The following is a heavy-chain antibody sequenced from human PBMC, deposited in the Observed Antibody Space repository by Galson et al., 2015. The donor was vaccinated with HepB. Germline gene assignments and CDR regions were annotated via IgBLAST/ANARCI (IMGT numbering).Heavy chain of an antibody. J-gene: IGHJ5*02. CDR3: ATVFFRDFWSGYYSGRFDP. CDR2: FDPEDGET. D-gene: IGHD3-3*01. CDR1: GYTLTELS. Sequence: SVKVSCKVSGYTLTELSMHWVRQAPGKGLEWMGGFDPEDGETIYAQKFQGRVTMTEDTSTDTAYMELSSLRSEDTAVYYCATVFFRDFWSGYYSGRFDPWGQGTLVTVSS. V-gene: IGHV1-24*01.